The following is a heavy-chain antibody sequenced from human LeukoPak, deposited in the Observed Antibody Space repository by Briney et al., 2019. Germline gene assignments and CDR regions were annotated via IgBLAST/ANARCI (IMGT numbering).Heavy chain of an antibody. CDR2: IDPSDSYT. V-gene: IGHV5-10-1*01. Sequence: GEPLRISCKGSGYTFTSYWITWVRQMPGKGLEWMGRIDPSDSYTNYSPSFQGHVTISADKSISTAYLQWSSLKASDTAMYYCARGYSGYDAVDYWGQGTPVTVSS. CDR3: ARGYSGYDAVDY. D-gene: IGHD5-12*01. J-gene: IGHJ4*02. CDR1: GYTFTSYW.